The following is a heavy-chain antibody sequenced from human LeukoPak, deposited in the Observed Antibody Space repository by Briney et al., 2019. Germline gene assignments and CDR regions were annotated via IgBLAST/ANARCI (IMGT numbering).Heavy chain of an antibody. J-gene: IGHJ6*03. Sequence: PGGSLRLSCAASGFTFDDYAMHWVRQPPGKGLEWVSLISGDGGRTYYADSVKGRFTVSRDNSKNTLYLQMNSLGTEETAFYYCAKDLFIARGYFYYMDVWGKGTTVTVSS. CDR3: AKDLFIARGYFYYMDV. CDR2: ISGDGGRT. V-gene: IGHV3-43*02. D-gene: IGHD2-15*01. CDR1: GFTFDDYA.